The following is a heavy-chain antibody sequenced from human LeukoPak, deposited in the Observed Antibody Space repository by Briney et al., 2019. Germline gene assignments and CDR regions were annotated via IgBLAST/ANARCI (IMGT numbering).Heavy chain of an antibody. CDR1: GGSISSGGYS. Sequence: KPSQTLSLTCAVSGGSISSGGYSWSWIRQPPGKGLEWIGYIYHSGSTYYNPSLKSRVTISVDRSKNQFSLKLSSVTAADTAVYYCARVGRFAGYMDVWGKGTTVTVSS. CDR3: ARVGRFAGYMDV. CDR2: IYHSGST. J-gene: IGHJ6*03. D-gene: IGHD3-3*01. V-gene: IGHV4-30-2*01.